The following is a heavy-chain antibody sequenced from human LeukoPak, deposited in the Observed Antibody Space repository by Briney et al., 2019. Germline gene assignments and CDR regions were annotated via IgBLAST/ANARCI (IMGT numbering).Heavy chain of an antibody. V-gene: IGHV4-59*01. CDR3: AREGPVYGSGSYYSFDY. CDR1: GGSISSYY. J-gene: IGHJ4*02. CDR2: IYYSGST. D-gene: IGHD3-10*01. Sequence: SETLSLTCTVSGGSISSYYWSWIRQPPGKGLEWIGYIYYSGSTNYNPSLKSRVTISVDTSKNQFSLKLSSVTAADTAAYYCAREGPVYGSGSYYSFDYWGQGTLVTVSS.